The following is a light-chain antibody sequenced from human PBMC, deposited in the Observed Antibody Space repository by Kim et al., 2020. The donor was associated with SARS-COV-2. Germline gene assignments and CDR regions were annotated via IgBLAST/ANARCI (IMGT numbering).Light chain of an antibody. CDR2: GNS. J-gene: IGLJ2*01. CDR1: SSNIGAGYD. V-gene: IGLV1-40*01. CDR3: QSYDSSLSGSDVV. Sequence: VTIAGTGSSSNIGAGYDVHWYQQLPGTAPKLLIYGNSNRPSGVPDRFSGSKSGTSASLAITGLQAEDEADYYCQSYDSSLSGSDVVFGGGTKLTVL.